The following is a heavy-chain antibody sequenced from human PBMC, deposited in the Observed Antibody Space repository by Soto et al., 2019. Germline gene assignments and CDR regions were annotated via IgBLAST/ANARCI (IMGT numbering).Heavy chain of an antibody. V-gene: IGHV3-23*01. CDR3: AKDRYCSATSCQDFGS. J-gene: IGHJ4*02. Sequence: EVQLLESGGGLVQPGGSLRLSCEASGFSVTSYAMSWLGQAPGKGLEWVSVLSGSGISKEYADSVKGRFTISRDNSRNTLYLQMTGLRVEDTAVYYCAKDRYCSATSCQDFGSWGQGTLVTVSS. CDR2: LSGSGISK. D-gene: IGHD2-2*01. CDR1: GFSVTSYA.